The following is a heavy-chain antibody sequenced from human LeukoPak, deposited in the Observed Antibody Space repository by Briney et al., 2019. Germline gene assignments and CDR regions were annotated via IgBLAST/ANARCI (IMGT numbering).Heavy chain of an antibody. CDR2: ISGSGDNT. CDR1: GFTFSSYA. D-gene: IGHD3-10*01. Sequence: GSLRLSCAASGFTFSSYAMSRVRQAPGKGLEWVSTISGSGDNTYYADSVKGRFTISRDNSKNTLYLQMNSLRAEDTAVYYCARVTYGSGTYGAFDYWGQGTLVTVSS. J-gene: IGHJ4*02. CDR3: ARVTYGSGTYGAFDY. V-gene: IGHV3-23*01.